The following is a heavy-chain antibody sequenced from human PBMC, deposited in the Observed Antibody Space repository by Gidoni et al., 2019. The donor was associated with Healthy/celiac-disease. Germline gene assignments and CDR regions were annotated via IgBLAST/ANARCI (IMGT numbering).Heavy chain of an antibody. CDR3: ARRDRGGYDFWSGYYTDFDY. J-gene: IGHJ4*02. CDR2: IYPGDSDT. D-gene: IGHD3-3*01. V-gene: IGHV5-51*01. Sequence: EVQLVQSGAEVKKPGESLKISCTGSGYSFTSYWIGWVRQMPGKGLEWMGIIYPGDSDTRYSPSFQGQVTISADKSISTAYLQWSSLKASDTAMYYCARRDRGGYDFWSGYYTDFDYWGQGTLVTVSS. CDR1: GYSFTSYW.